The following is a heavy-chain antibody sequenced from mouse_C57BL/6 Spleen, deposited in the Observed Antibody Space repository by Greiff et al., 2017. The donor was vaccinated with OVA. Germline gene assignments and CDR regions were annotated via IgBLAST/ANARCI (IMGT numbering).Heavy chain of an antibody. V-gene: IGHV1-26*01. CDR3: ARKDYGRSFDY. CDR1: GYTFTDYY. J-gene: IGHJ2*01. Sequence: EVQLQQSGPELVKPGASVKISCKASGYTFTDYYMNWVKQSHGKSLEWIGDINPNNGGTSYNQKFKGKATLTVDKSSSTAYMELRSLTSEDSAVYDCARKDYGRSFDYWGQGTTLTVSA. D-gene: IGHD1-1*01. CDR2: INPNNGGT.